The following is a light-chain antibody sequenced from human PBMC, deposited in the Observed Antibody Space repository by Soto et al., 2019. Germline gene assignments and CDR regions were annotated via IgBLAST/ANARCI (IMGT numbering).Light chain of an antibody. J-gene: IGKJ4*01. V-gene: IGKV1-9*01. CDR3: QQLYSSPLT. CDR2: AAS. Sequence: DIPLTQSPSFLSVSVGDRVTITCRASQDISSYLAWYQQKPGKAPKLLIYAASTLQSGVPSRFSGSGSGTEFTLTISSLQPEDFATYYCQQLYSSPLTFGGGTKVELK. CDR1: QDISSY.